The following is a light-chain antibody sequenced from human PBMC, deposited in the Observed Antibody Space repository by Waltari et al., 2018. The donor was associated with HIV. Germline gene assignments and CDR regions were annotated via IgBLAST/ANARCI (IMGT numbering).Light chain of an antibody. V-gene: IGLV1-47*01. J-gene: IGLJ2*01. Sequence: QSVLTQPPSASGTPGQRITLPCSGSSSNVGSNYVYWYQQLPGTAPKVLIFMTNPRPSGAPDRFSASKSGASASLAISGLRSEDEADYYCASWDDSLSIVVFGGGTKLTVL. CDR2: MTN. CDR1: SSNVGSNY. CDR3: ASWDDSLSIVV.